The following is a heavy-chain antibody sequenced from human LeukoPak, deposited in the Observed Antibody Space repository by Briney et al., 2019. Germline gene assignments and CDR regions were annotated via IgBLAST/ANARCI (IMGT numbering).Heavy chain of an antibody. Sequence: GGSLRLSCAASAFSLNAHNMDWVRQAPGKGLEWVSSISYTGTYIYYADSVKGRFTISRDNAQNSLYLQMNSLRAEDTAIYYCVRDRGTYRPIDYWGQGTLVTVSS. CDR1: AFSLNAHN. D-gene: IGHD1-26*01. J-gene: IGHJ4*02. CDR3: VRDRGTYRPIDY. CDR2: ISYTGTYI. V-gene: IGHV3-21*04.